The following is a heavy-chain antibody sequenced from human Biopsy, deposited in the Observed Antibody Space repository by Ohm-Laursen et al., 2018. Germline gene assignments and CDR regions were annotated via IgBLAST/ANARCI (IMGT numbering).Heavy chain of an antibody. CDR3: ARRPYGGTRYWYFDL. V-gene: IGHV4-31*01. CDR2: IYYSGTT. CDR1: GGSVSSGGFY. J-gene: IGHJ2*01. D-gene: IGHD4-23*01. Sequence: SQTLSLTWTVSGGSVSSGGFYWSWIRQHPGKGLEWIGYIYYSGTTYYNPSLKSLVTISVDTSKNQFSLKLNSVTAADTVVYYCARRPYGGTRYWYFDLWGRGTLVTVSS.